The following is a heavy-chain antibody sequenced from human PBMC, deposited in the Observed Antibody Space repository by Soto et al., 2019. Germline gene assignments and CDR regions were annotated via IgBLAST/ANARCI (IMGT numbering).Heavy chain of an antibody. CDR2: IYYSGTT. V-gene: IGHV4-28*01. Sequence: QVQLQESGPGLVKPSDTLSLTCAVSGYSISSSNWWGWIRQPPGKGLEWIGYIYYSGTTYYNPSLRSRVTMSVDTYKNQFSLKLTSVTAVDTAVYYCARREIQGPIDYWGQGTLVTVSS. D-gene: IGHD1-26*01. CDR1: GYSISSSNW. CDR3: ARREIQGPIDY. J-gene: IGHJ4*02.